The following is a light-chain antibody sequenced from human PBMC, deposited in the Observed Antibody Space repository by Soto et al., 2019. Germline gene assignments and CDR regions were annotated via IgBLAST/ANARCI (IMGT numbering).Light chain of an antibody. CDR2: DAS. Sequence: DIQMTQSPPSLSASVGDRVTITCQASHDITSYLNWYQHKPWKAPKLLIYDASILEAGVPSRFSGSGSGTDFTFTIDDLQPEDFGTYYCQQSYNTPYTFGQGTKLEIK. CDR1: HDITSY. V-gene: IGKV1-33*01. CDR3: QQSYNTPYT. J-gene: IGKJ2*01.